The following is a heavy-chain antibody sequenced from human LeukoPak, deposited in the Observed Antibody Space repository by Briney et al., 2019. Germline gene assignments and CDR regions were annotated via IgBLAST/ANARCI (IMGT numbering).Heavy chain of an antibody. Sequence: SETLSLTCTVSGYSISSGYYWGWIRQPPGKGLEWIGSINHSGSTNYNPSLKSRVTISVDTSKNQFSLKLSSVTAADTAVYYCAGDFMEGPFDYWGQGTLVTVSS. D-gene: IGHD1-1*01. J-gene: IGHJ4*02. CDR3: AGDFMEGPFDY. V-gene: IGHV4-38-2*02. CDR1: GYSISSGYY. CDR2: INHSGST.